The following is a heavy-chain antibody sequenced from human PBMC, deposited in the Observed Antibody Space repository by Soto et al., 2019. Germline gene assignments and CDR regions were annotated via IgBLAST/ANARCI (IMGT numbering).Heavy chain of an antibody. CDR1: GAGYTFSNYG. CDR3: WRHDKTALPPLDS. CDR2: TIPAFGTA. D-gene: IGHD1-1*01. V-gene: IGHV1-69*06. Sequence: QVHLVQSGAEVKSPGSAVKVSCKVSGAGYTFSNYGLNWMRQAPGQGLEWMGGTIPAFGTANYAQKFQGRVTINADTSTTTSYMELSSLRADDTAVYYCWRHDKTALPPLDSWGQGTLVSVSS. J-gene: IGHJ4*02.